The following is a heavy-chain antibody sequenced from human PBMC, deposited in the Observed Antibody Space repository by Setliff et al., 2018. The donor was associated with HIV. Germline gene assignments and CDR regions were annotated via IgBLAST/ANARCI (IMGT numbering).Heavy chain of an antibody. V-gene: IGHV1-46*01. Sequence: ASVKVSCKASGYNFITYYIHWVRQAPGQGLEWMGLINPRSGSTNYAQKFQDRVTMTSDTSTRTVYMELRSLRSDDTAVYYCARVWDWNYDLGYWGQGTLVTVSS. J-gene: IGHJ4*02. CDR2: INPRSGST. CDR1: GYNFITYY. D-gene: IGHD1-7*01. CDR3: ARVWDWNYDLGY.